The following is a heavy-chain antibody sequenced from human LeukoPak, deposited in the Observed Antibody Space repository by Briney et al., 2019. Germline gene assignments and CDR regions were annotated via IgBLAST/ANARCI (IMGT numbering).Heavy chain of an antibody. V-gene: IGHV1-18*01. Sequence: ASLKVSCKASGYTFTSYGINWVRQAPGQGLEWMGWISAYNGNTIYAQKLQGRVAMTTDTSTSTACMELSSLRSEDTAVYYCARTELAYCGGDCYYDYWGQGTLVTVSS. D-gene: IGHD2-21*02. J-gene: IGHJ4*02. CDR2: ISAYNGNT. CDR3: ARTELAYCGGDCYYDY. CDR1: GYTFTSYG.